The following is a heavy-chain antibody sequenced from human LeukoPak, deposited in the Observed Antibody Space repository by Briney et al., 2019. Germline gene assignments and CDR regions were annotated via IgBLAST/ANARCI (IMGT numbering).Heavy chain of an antibody. Sequence: GGSLRLSCAASGFTFSTYSMNWVRQAPGKGLEWVSYISYSSSTISYANSVKGRFTISRDNAKNSLYLQMNSLRSEDTALYYCAKDPRGYSGYGSPYYFDYWGQGTLVTVSS. D-gene: IGHD5-12*01. J-gene: IGHJ4*02. CDR1: GFTFSTYS. CDR3: AKDPRGYSGYGSPYYFDY. V-gene: IGHV3-48*04. CDR2: ISYSSSTI.